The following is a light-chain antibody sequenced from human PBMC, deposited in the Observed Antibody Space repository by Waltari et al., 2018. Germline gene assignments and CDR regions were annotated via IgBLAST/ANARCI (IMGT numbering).Light chain of an antibody. CDR2: DFN. J-gene: IGLJ2*01. CDR3: SSYTSSIPHVV. CDR1: SRDVGGYNF. Sequence: QSALTQPASVSGSPGQSITISCTGTSRDVGGYNFVSCYQQHPGKAPKLMLYDFNNRPSGISYRFSGSKSGNTASLTISRLQADDEADYYCSSYTSSIPHVVFGGGTKVTVL. V-gene: IGLV2-14*01.